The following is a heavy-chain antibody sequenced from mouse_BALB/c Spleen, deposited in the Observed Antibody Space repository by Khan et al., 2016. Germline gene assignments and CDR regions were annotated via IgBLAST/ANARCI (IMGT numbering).Heavy chain of an antibody. CDR1: GFTFSNYA. D-gene: IGHD2-1*01. V-gene: IGHV5-6-5*01. CDR3: AREYYGNGWFAY. CDR2: ISSGGST. Sequence: EVELVESGGGLVKPGGSLKLSCAASGFTFSNYAMSWVRQTPEKRLEWVASISSGGSTYYPDSVKGRFSISRNNARNILYLQVNSLRSEDTAMYYCAREYYGNGWFAYWGQGTLVTVSA. J-gene: IGHJ3*01.